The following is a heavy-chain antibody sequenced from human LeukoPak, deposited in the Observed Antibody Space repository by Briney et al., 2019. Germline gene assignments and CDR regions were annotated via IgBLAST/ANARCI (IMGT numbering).Heavy chain of an antibody. V-gene: IGHV3-48*01. Sequence: GGSLRLSCAASGFNFRTYSMNWVRQAPGMGLQWLSYLSSTSTSIYYADSVKGRFTISRDNAKNSLFLEMNSLRVEDTAVYYCARFHLHGSGSYADGFDVWGQGTPVTVSA. CDR3: ARFHLHGSGSYADGFDV. CDR2: LSSTSTSI. D-gene: IGHD3-10*01. J-gene: IGHJ3*01. CDR1: GFNFRTYS.